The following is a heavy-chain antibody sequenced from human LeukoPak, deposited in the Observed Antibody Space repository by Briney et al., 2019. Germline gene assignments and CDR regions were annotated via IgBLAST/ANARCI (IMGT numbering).Heavy chain of an antibody. Sequence: GALRLSCAAAGFTFSSYSMNWVRQSPGKGLEWVSAISGSGGSTYYADSVKGRFTISRDNSKNTLYLQMNSLRAEDTAVYYCAKFTTRDSSDDYWGQGTLDTVSS. CDR2: ISGSGGST. J-gene: IGHJ4*02. CDR3: AKFTTRDSSDDY. D-gene: IGHD3-22*01. V-gene: IGHV3-23*01. CDR1: GFTFSSYS.